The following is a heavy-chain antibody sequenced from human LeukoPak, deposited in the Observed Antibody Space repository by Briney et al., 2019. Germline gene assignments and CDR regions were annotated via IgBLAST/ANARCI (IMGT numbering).Heavy chain of an antibody. CDR1: GFSVSSNY. D-gene: IGHD1-20*01. V-gene: IGHV3-66*04. J-gene: IGHJ4*02. CDR3: ARLSNWNHFDY. Sequence: GGSLRLSCSASGFSVSSNYLNWVRQAPGKGLEWVSVISSGGDTYYADSVKGRFTISRDNSKNTLYLRMNSLRADDTAVYYCARLSNWNHFDYWGQGTLVTVSS. CDR2: ISSGGDT.